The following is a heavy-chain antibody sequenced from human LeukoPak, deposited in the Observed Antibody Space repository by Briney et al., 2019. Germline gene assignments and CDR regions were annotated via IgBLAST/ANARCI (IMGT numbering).Heavy chain of an antibody. CDR2: INSDGNIM. CDR1: GFTFSSYW. Sequence: QPGGSLRLSCTASGFTFSSYWMHWVRQAPGKGPVWVSRINSDGNIMNYAASVKGRFTISRDHAKNTLYLQMNSLRAEERAVYFCARGGVVLTGDAFDIWGQGTLVTVSS. J-gene: IGHJ3*02. D-gene: IGHD3-9*01. V-gene: IGHV3-74*01. CDR3: ARGGVVLTGDAFDI.